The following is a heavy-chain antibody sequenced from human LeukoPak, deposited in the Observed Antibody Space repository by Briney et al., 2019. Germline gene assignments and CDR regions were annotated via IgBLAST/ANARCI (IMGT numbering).Heavy chain of an antibody. J-gene: IGHJ4*02. CDR1: GGSISSSSYY. D-gene: IGHD3-10*01. V-gene: IGHV4-39*01. CDR2: IYYSGST. Sequence: SETLSLTCTVSGGSISSSSYYWGWIRQPPGKGLEWIGSIYYSGSTYYNPSLKSRVTISVDTSKNQFSLKLSSVTAADTAVYYCARHDIGAHFDYWGQGTLVTVSS. CDR3: ARHDIGAHFDY.